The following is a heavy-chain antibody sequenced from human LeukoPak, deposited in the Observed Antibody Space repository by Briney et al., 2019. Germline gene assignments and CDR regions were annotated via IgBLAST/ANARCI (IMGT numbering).Heavy chain of an antibody. Sequence: GGSLRLSCAASGFTFSNYAMTWVRQAPGKGLEWVSGISVSGGSTYYADSVKGRFTISRDNSKKTLYLQMNTLRAEDTAVYYCAKGYSGFYYASFDFWGQGTLVTVSS. CDR3: AKGYSGFYYASFDF. CDR2: ISVSGGST. V-gene: IGHV3-23*01. D-gene: IGHD1-26*01. J-gene: IGHJ4*02. CDR1: GFTFSNYA.